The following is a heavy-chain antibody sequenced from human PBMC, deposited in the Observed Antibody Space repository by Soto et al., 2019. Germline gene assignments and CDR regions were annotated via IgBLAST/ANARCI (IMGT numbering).Heavy chain of an antibody. CDR2: ITTSGGNT. CDR3: AGRYCTNGVCYTNYYYYMDV. D-gene: IGHD2-8*01. J-gene: IGHJ6*03. Sequence: EVQLLESGGGLVQPGGSLRLSCAASGFTFSSYALSWVRQAPGKGLEWVSTITTSGGNTYYADSVKGRFTISRDNSKNTLYLQMNSLRAVDTAVYYCAGRYCTNGVCYTNYYYYMDVWGKGTTVTVSS. CDR1: GFTFSSYA. V-gene: IGHV3-23*01.